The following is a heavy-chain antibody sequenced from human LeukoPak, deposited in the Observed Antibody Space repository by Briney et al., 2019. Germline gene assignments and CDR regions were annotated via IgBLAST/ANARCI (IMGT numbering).Heavy chain of an antibody. V-gene: IGHV4-59*12. CDR3: ARAGTYYDFWSGFY. Sequence: SETLSLTCTVSGGSISSYYWSWIRQPPGKGLEWIGYIYYSGSTNYNPSLKSRVTISVDTSKNQFSLKLSSVTAADTAVYYCARAGTYYDFWSGFYWGQGTLVTVSS. CDR2: IYYSGST. D-gene: IGHD3-3*01. J-gene: IGHJ4*02. CDR1: GGSISSYY.